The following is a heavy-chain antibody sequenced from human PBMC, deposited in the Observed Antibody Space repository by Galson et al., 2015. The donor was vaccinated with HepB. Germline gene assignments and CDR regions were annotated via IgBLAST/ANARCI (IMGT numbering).Heavy chain of an antibody. CDR1: GYTFTSYY. V-gene: IGHV1-46*01. J-gene: IGHJ4*02. D-gene: IGHD6-19*01. CDR3: ARGGSSGWYRGHYFDY. CDR2: INPSGGST. Sequence: SVKVSCKASGYTFTSYYVHWVRQAPGQGLEWMGIINPSGGSTSYAQKFQGRVTMTGDTSTSTVYMELSSLRSEDTAVYYCARGGSSGWYRGHYFDYWGQGTLVTVSS.